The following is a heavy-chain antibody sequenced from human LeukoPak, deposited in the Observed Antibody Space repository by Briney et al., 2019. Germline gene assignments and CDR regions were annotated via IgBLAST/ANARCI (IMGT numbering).Heavy chain of an antibody. CDR1: GGSISSSSYY. CDR3: ARHQWGWYVFY. J-gene: IGHJ4*02. CDR2: IYYSGST. D-gene: IGHD6-19*01. Sequence: SETLSLTCTVSGGSISSSSYYWGWIRQPPGKGLEWIGSIYYSGSTYYNPSLKSRVTISVDTSKNQFSLKLSSVTAADTAVYYCARHQWGWYVFYWGQGTLVTVSS. V-gene: IGHV4-39*01.